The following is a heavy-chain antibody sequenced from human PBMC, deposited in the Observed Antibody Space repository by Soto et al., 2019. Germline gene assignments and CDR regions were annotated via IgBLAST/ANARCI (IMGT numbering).Heavy chain of an antibody. CDR1: GGTFSSYA. Sequence: SVKVSCKASGGTFSSYAISWVRQAPGQGLEWMGGIIPIFGTANYAQKFQGRVTITADESTSTAYIELSSLRSEDTAVYYCARGVFLSGGWFDPWGQGTLVTVSS. J-gene: IGHJ5*02. D-gene: IGHD3-10*01. CDR3: ARGVFLSGGWFDP. V-gene: IGHV1-69*13. CDR2: IIPIFGTA.